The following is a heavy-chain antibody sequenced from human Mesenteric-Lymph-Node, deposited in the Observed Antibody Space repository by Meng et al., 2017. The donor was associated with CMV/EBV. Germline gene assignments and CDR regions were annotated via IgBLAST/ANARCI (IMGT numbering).Heavy chain of an antibody. J-gene: IGHJ5*02. CDR3: AKNYDLAGGYSGWFDP. CDR2: IWSDGSNK. V-gene: IGHV3-30*02. CDR1: GFTFAGFA. D-gene: IGHD3-3*01. Sequence: GESLKISCAASGFTFAGFAIHWVRQAPGKGLEWVAYIWSDGSNKYYADSVKGRFTISRDNSKDILYLQMNSLKPEDTALYYCAKNYDLAGGYSGWFDPWGQGTLVTVSS.